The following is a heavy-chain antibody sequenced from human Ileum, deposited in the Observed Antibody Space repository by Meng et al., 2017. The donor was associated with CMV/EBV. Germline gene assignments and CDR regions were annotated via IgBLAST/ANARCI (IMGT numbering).Heavy chain of an antibody. J-gene: IGHJ4*02. D-gene: IGHD6-13*01. Sequence: GGPLRPSCAASGFTFSSYAMSGVRQAPGKGLEWVAAISGSGGSTYYADSVKGRVTVSRDNSKNTLYLQMDSLRAEDTAVYYCTKGGVYSSSWGDYWGQGTLVTVSS. CDR2: ISGSGGST. CDR3: TKGGVYSSSWGDY. V-gene: IGHV3-23*01. CDR1: GFTFSSYA.